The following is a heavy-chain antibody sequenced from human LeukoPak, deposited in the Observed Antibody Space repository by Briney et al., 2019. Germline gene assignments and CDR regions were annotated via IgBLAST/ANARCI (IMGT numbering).Heavy chain of an antibody. CDR2: ISSSSSYI. V-gene: IGHV3-21*01. CDR3: ARTSSSFPFVI. Sequence: GGSVRLSCAASGFTFSSYSMNWVRQAPGKGLEWVASISSSSSYIYYAETVKGRFTISRDKAKNSVYMEMNRLRAEDTAVYYCARTSSSFPFVILRQATILTLSS. CDR1: GFTFSSYS. D-gene: IGHD6-6*01. J-gene: IGHJ3*02.